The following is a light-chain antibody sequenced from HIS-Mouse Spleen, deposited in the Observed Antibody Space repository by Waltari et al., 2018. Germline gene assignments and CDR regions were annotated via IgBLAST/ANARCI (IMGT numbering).Light chain of an antibody. V-gene: IGLV2-23*01. CDR3: CSYAGSSTVV. J-gene: IGLJ2*01. CDR2: EGS. Sequence: QSALTQPASVSGSPGQSITISCTGNSSDVGSYNLVSWYQQQPGKAPKLMIYEGSKRPSGVSNRFSGSKSGNTASLTISGLQAEDEADYYCCSYAGSSTVVFGGGTKLTVL. CDR1: SSDVGSYNL.